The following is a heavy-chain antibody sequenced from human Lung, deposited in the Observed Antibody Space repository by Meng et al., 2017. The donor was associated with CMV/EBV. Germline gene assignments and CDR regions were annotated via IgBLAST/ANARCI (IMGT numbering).Heavy chain of an antibody. D-gene: IGHD3-10*01. CDR1: GVSIRSADYY. CDR2: IFYNGST. J-gene: IGHJ4*02. CDR3: VREILAPINYYFDS. Sequence: SGVSIRSADYYWSWIRQPPGKGLEWVGYIFYNGSTSYNPSLKSRLSISMDTSKNQSSLKLRSLTAADTAIYYCVREILAPINYYFDSWGQGTLVTVSS. V-gene: IGHV4-30-4*01.